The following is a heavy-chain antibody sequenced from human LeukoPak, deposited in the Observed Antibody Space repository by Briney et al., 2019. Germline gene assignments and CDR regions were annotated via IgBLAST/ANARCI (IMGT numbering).Heavy chain of an antibody. J-gene: IGHJ5*02. CDR2: IKQDGSEK. CDR3: ARAGYCSSSSCYSRFDP. Sequence: GGSLRLSCAASGFTFSNYWMSWVRQAPAKGLEWVVNIKQDGSEKYYVDSVKGRFTISRDNAKNSLYLQMNSLRAEDTAIYYCARAGYCSSSSCYSRFDPWGQGTLVTVSS. CDR1: GFTFSNYW. D-gene: IGHD2-2*02. V-gene: IGHV3-7*03.